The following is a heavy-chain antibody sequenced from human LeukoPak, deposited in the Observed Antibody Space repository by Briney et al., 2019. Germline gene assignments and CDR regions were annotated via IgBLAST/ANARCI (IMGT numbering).Heavy chain of an antibody. CDR1: GGSISSGGYY. CDR2: IYYSGST. D-gene: IGHD1-1*01. Sequence: SETLSLTCTVSGGSISSGGYYWSWIRQHPGKGLEWIGYIYYSGSTYYDPSLKSRVTISVDTSKNQFSLKLSSVTAADTAVYYCARVGGTNYYYYGMDVWGQGTTVTVSS. CDR3: ARVGGTNYYYYGMDV. V-gene: IGHV4-31*03. J-gene: IGHJ6*02.